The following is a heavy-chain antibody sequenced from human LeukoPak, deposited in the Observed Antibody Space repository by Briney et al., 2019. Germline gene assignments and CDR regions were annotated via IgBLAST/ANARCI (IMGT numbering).Heavy chain of an antibody. CDR1: GGSVSSYY. CDR3: ARGGSSRLFF. D-gene: IGHD6-13*01. J-gene: IGHJ4*02. CDR2: IYYSGST. Sequence: SETLSLTCTVSGGSVSSYYWSWIRQPPGKGLEWIGYIYYSGSTNYNPSLKSRVTISVDMSKNQFSLKLSSVTAADTAVYYCARGGSSRLFFWGQGTLVTVSS. V-gene: IGHV4-59*02.